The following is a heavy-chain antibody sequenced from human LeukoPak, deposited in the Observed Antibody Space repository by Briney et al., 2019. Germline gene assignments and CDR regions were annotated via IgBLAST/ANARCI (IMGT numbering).Heavy chain of an antibody. D-gene: IGHD1-26*01. CDR2: IKQEGSEK. Sequence: GGSLRLSCAPSGFTFSSYWMSWVREAPGRGREWVANIKQEGSEKYYVDSVRGRFTLSRDSAKNSLYLQINSVRAEDTCVYNRARDQSNEGATNRDNWFDPWGQGPLVPVPS. CDR3: ARDQSNEGATNRDNWFDP. J-gene: IGHJ5*02. V-gene: IGHV3-7*01. CDR1: GFTFSSYW.